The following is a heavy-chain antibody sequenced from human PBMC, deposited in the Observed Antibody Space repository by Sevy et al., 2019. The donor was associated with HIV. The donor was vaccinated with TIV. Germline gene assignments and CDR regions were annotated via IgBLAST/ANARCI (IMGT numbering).Heavy chain of an antibody. D-gene: IGHD2-2*01. Sequence: GGSLRLACAASGFTFSSYWMSWVRQAPGKGLEWVANIKQDGSEKYYVDSVKGRFTISRDNAKNSLYLQMNSLGAEDTAVYYCARESGSYCSSTSCLGHYYYGMDVWGQGTTVTVSS. CDR3: ARESGSYCSSTSCLGHYYYGMDV. V-gene: IGHV3-7*01. J-gene: IGHJ6*02. CDR2: IKQDGSEK. CDR1: GFTFSSYW.